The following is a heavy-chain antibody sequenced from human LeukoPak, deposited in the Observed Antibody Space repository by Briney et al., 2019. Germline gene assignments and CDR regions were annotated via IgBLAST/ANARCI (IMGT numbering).Heavy chain of an antibody. Sequence: SETLSLTCTVSGGSISSSSYYWGWIRQPPGKGLEWIGSIYYSGSTYYNPSLKSRVTISVDTSKNQFSLKLSSVTAADTAVYYCARANPTRYSGSYYNIGYWGQGTLVTVSS. CDR3: ARANPTRYSGSYYNIGY. CDR1: GGSISSSSYY. V-gene: IGHV4-39*01. CDR2: IYYSGST. J-gene: IGHJ4*02. D-gene: IGHD1-26*01.